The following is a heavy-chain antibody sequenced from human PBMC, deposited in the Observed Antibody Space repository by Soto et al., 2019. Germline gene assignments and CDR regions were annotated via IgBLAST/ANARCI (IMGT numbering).Heavy chain of an antibody. CDR3: ARKGYGSGSHFDY. D-gene: IGHD3-10*01. J-gene: IGHJ4*02. CDR2: INPNSGGT. V-gene: IGHV1-2*04. Sequence: ASVKVSCKASGYTFTGYYMHWVRQAPGQGLEWMGWINPNSGGTNYAQKFQGWVTMTRDTSISTAYMELSRLRSDDTAVYYCARKGYGSGSHFDYWGQGTLVTVSS. CDR1: GYTFTGYY.